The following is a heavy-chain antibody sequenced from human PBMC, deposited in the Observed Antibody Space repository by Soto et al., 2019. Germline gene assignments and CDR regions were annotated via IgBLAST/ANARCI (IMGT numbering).Heavy chain of an antibody. CDR3: AKEDVWFAKDY. D-gene: IGHD3-10*01. V-gene: IGHV3-48*03. J-gene: IGHJ4*02. CDR1: GFTFSSFE. Sequence: GGSLRLSCAASGFTFSSFEMNWVRQAPDKGLEWASYISSSGSTKYYADSVRGRFTISRDNSENTLYLQMNSLRPEDTAVYYCAKEDVWFAKDYWGQGTLVTVSS. CDR2: ISSSGSTK.